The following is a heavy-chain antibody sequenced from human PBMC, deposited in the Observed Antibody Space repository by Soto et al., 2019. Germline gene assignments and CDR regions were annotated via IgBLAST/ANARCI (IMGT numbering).Heavy chain of an antibody. Sequence: SVKGSCKDSGLTFTNSTVQWVRQARGQRFEWIGWIVVGSGNTNYAQSFQERVTIPRDMSTSTAYMELSSLRAEDTAVYYCAADRGGYRTYYYGMDVWGQGTTVTVSS. CDR2: IVVGSGNT. CDR3: AADRGGYRTYYYGMDV. D-gene: IGHD4-4*01. V-gene: IGHV1-58*01. J-gene: IGHJ6*02. CDR1: GLTFTNST.